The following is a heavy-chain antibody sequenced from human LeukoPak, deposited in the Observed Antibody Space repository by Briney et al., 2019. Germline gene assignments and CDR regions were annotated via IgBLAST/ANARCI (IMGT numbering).Heavy chain of an antibody. Sequence: SETLSLTCAVYGGSFSGNYRSWIRQPPGKGLEWIGEINHGGSTNYNPSLKSRVTISVDTSKNQFSLKLSSVTAADTAVYYCARGGYGGATDDYWGQGTLVTVSS. V-gene: IGHV4-34*01. CDR3: ARGGYGGATDDY. D-gene: IGHD1-26*01. CDR2: INHGGST. J-gene: IGHJ4*02. CDR1: GGSFSGNY.